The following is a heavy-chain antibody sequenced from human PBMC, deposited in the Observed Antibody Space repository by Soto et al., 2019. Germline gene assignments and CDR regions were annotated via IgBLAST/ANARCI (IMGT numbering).Heavy chain of an antibody. CDR1: GGSISDYQ. Sequence: QVQLQESGPGLVKPSETLSLTCSISGGSISDYQWNWIRQPPGKGLVWIGYIYYSGRTNYNPSLKIRLTISLDTSTRQFSLRLRSVTAADTAVYYCARMRGLGEISPYLDYWGQGALVTVSS. V-gene: IGHV4-59*01. J-gene: IGHJ4*02. CDR3: ARMRGLGEISPYLDY. D-gene: IGHD3-16*01. CDR2: IYYSGRT.